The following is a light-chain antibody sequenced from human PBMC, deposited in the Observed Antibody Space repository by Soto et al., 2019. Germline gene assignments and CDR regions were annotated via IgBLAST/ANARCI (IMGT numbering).Light chain of an antibody. J-gene: IGKJ2*01. CDR2: GAS. V-gene: IGKV3-20*01. CDR1: QTVRNGY. Sequence: EIVLTQSPGALSVSPGERATLSCRASQTVRNGYLAWYQQKPGQAPRLLIYGASIRATGIPDRFSGSGSGTDFTLTISRLEPEDFAVYYCQQYGTSRYTFGQGTKLEIK. CDR3: QQYGTSRYT.